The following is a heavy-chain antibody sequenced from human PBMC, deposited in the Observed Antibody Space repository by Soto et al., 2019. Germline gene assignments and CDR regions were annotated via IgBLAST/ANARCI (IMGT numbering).Heavy chain of an antibody. CDR3: AKDLWFGELLDY. D-gene: IGHD3-10*01. CDR2: ISGSGGST. CDR1: GFTFSSYA. J-gene: IGHJ4*02. V-gene: IGHV3-23*01. Sequence: RLSCAASGFTFSSYAMSWVRQAPGKGLEWVSAISGSGGSTYYADSVKGRFTISRDNSKNTLYLQMNSLRAEDTAVYYCAKDLWFGELLDYWGQGTLVTVSS.